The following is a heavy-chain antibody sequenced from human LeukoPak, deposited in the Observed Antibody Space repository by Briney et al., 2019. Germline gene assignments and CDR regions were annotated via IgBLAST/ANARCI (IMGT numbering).Heavy chain of an antibody. CDR1: GFSFGDYT. CDR3: ARDKYGDYYFDY. V-gene: IGHV3-53*01. CDR2: IYSGGST. J-gene: IGHJ4*02. Sequence: GGSLRLSCAASGFSFGDYTMHWVRQAPGKGLEWVSVIYSGGSTYYADSVKGRFTISRDNSKNTLYLQMNSLRAEDTAVYYCARDKYGDYYFDYWGQGTLVTVSS. D-gene: IGHD4-17*01.